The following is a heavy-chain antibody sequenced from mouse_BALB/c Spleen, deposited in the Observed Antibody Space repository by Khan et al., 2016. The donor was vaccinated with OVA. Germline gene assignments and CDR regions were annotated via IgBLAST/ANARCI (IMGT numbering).Heavy chain of an antibody. D-gene: IGHD1-1*01. CDR3: ARTEYYGRSDYFDY. J-gene: IGHJ2*01. CDR2: IDPSNGGT. CDR1: GYSFTDYN. V-gene: IGHV1S135*01. Sequence: VQLKQSGPELVKPGASVKVSCKASGYSFTDYNMFWVKQSHGKSLEWIGYIDPSNGGTSYNQKFKGTATLTVDKSSRTAFLHLSSLTSEASAGFYCARTEYYGRSDYFDYWGQGTTLTVSS.